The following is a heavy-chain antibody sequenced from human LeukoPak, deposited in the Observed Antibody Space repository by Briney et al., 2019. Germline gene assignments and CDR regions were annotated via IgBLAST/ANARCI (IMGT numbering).Heavy chain of an antibody. V-gene: IGHV3-74*03. J-gene: IGHJ4*02. CDR3: VREGRVSGYDFDY. CDR1: GFTFGSYW. CDR2: INSDGSSI. Sequence: PGGSLRLSCAASGFTFGSYWMHWVRQAPGRGLMWVLRINSDGSSITYADSVKGRFTVSRDNAKNTLYLQMNSLRVEDTAVYYCVREGRVSGYDFDYWGQGDLVTVSS. D-gene: IGHD5-12*01.